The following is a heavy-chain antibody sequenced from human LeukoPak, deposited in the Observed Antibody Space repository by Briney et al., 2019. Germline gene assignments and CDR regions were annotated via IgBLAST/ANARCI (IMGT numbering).Heavy chain of an antibody. D-gene: IGHD3-10*01. CDR2: MNPNSGNT. CDR3: ARGRVHELLYLCY. J-gene: IGHJ4*02. V-gene: IGHV1-8*01. CDR1: GYTFTSYD. Sequence: ASVKVSCKASGYTFTSYDINWVRQATGQGLEWMGWMNPNSGNTGYAQKFQGRVTMTRNTSISTAYMELNSLRSEDTAAYYCARGRVHELLYLCYWGQGTLVTVSS.